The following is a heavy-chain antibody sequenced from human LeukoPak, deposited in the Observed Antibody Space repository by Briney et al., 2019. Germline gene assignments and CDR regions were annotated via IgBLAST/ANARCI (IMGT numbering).Heavy chain of an antibody. D-gene: IGHD3-22*01. Sequence: GESLKISCAASGFTFDDYGMSWVRQAPGKGLEWVSGINWNGGSTGYADSVKGRFTISRDNAKNSLYLQMNSLRAEDTALYYCARGGYYYDSSGYLDYWGQGTLVTVSS. V-gene: IGHV3-20*04. CDR1: GFTFDDYG. J-gene: IGHJ4*02. CDR3: ARGGYYYDSSGYLDY. CDR2: INWNGGST.